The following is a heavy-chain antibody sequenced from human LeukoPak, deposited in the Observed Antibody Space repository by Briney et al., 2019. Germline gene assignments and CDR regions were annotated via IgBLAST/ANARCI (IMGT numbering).Heavy chain of an antibody. CDR2: INPSGGGT. D-gene: IGHD5-24*01. CDR3: ARDPRLQNYMDV. V-gene: IGHV1-46*01. Sequence: ASVKVSCKASGYTFTSYYMHWVRQAPGQGLEWMGIINPSGGGTSYAQKFQGRVTMTTDTSTSTAYMELRSLRSDDTAVYYCARDPRLQNYMDVWGKGTTVTVSS. CDR1: GYTFTSYY. J-gene: IGHJ6*03.